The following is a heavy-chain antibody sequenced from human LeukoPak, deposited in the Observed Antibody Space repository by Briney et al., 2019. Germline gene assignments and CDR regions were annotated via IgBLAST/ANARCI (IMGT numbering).Heavy chain of an antibody. D-gene: IGHD6-13*01. J-gene: IGHJ3*02. CDR2: IYTSGST. CDR1: GGSISSGSYY. Sequence: SQTLSLTCTVSGGSISSGSYYWSWIRQPAGKGLEWIGRIYTSGSTNYNPSLKSRVTISVDTSKNQFSLKLSSVTAADTAEYYRARGWIAAAGPVAFDIWGQGTMVTVSS. V-gene: IGHV4-61*02. CDR3: ARGWIAAAGPVAFDI.